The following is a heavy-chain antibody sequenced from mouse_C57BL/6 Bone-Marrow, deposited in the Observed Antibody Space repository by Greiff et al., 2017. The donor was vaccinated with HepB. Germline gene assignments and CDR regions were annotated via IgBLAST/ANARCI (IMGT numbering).Heavy chain of an antibody. CDR3: TIDGYGYAMDY. V-gene: IGHV6-3*01. CDR1: GFTFSNYW. D-gene: IGHD2-3*01. J-gene: IGHJ4*01. Sequence: EVKLVESGGGLVQPGGSMKLSCVASGFTFSNYWMNWVRQSPEKGLEWVAQIRLKSDNYATHYAESVKGRFTISRDDSKSSVYLQMNNLSAEDTGIYYCTIDGYGYAMDYWGQGTSVTVSS. CDR2: IRLKSDNYAT.